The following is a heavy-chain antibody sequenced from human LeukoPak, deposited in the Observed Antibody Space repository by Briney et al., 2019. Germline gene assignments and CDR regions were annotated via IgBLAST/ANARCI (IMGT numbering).Heavy chain of an antibody. V-gene: IGHV4-39*01. CDR2: IYYSGST. CDR1: GGSISSSSYY. D-gene: IGHD3-3*01. CDR3: ASSEDQRVLRFLEWSQNNYGMDV. Sequence: SPETLSLTCTVSGGSISSSSYYWGWIRQPPGKGLEWIGSIYYSGSTYYNPSLKSRVTISVDTSKNQFSLKLSSVTAADTAVYYCASSEDQRVLRFLEWSQNNYGMDVWGQGTTVTVSS. J-gene: IGHJ6*02.